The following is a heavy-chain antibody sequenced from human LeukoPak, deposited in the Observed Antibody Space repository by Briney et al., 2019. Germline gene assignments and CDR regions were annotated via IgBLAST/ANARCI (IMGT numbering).Heavy chain of an antibody. D-gene: IGHD5-12*01. V-gene: IGHV3-74*01. CDR3: TTIRPDY. CDR1: GFTFSNYW. CDR2: IKTDDSST. Sequence: GGSLRLSCAASGFTFSNYWMHWVRHVPGKGLVWIARIKTDDSSTDYADSVRGRFTISRDNAKNTLYLQMNSLRAEDTAVYYCTTIRPDYWGQGTLVAVSS. J-gene: IGHJ4*02.